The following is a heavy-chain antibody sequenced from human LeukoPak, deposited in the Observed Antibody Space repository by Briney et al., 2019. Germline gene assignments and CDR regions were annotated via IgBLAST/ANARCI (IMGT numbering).Heavy chain of an antibody. CDR1: GFTFSSYA. Sequence: GGSLRLSCAASGFTFSSYAMSWVRQAPGKGLEWVSAISGSGGSTYYADSVKGRFTISRDNSKNTLYLQLNSLRAEDTAIYYCAHHGGGTIRIAAFDIWGQGTMVTVSS. V-gene: IGHV3-23*01. D-gene: IGHD3-3*01. CDR2: ISGSGGST. J-gene: IGHJ3*02. CDR3: AHHGGGTIRIAAFDI.